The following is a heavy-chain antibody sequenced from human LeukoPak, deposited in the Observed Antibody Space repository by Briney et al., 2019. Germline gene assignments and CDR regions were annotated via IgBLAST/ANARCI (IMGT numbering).Heavy chain of an antibody. D-gene: IGHD2-2*01. CDR1: GFTFSSYA. V-gene: IGHV3-23*01. J-gene: IGHJ5*02. Sequence: PGGSLRLSCAASGFTFSSYAMSWVRQAPGKGLEWVSAISGSGGSTYYADSVKGRFTISRDNSKNTLYLQMKSLRAEDTAVYYCAKDRYCNSTSCYGDNWFDPWGQGTLVTVSS. CDR3: AKDRYCNSTSCYGDNWFDP. CDR2: ISGSGGST.